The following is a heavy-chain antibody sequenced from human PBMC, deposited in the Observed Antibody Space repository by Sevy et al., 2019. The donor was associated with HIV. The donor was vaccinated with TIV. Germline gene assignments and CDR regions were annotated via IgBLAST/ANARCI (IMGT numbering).Heavy chain of an antibody. Sequence: GGSLRLSCTTSGFLFSSYEMNWVRQAPGKGLEWVSSITSRDRDKYYSDSVKGRFTISRDNAKNSLFLQMNSLRAEDTAVYYCARDLPPSATTVAHFDYWGQGTLFTVSS. CDR1: GFLFSSYE. V-gene: IGHV3-48*03. CDR3: ARDLPPSATTVAHFDY. D-gene: IGHD4-17*01. J-gene: IGHJ4*02. CDR2: ITSRDRDK.